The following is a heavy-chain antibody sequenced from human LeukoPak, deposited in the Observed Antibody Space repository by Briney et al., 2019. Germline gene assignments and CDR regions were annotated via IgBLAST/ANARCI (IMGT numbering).Heavy chain of an antibody. D-gene: IGHD3-10*01. CDR2: INPSGGST. J-gene: IGHJ4*02. Sequence: ASVKVSCKASGYTFTSYYMHWVRQAPGQGLEWMGIINPSGGSTSYAQKFQGRVIITRDTSTSTVYMELSSLRSEDTAGIYWPRVGYGSGSYYSDYWGQGTLVTVSS. V-gene: IGHV1-46*01. CDR1: GYTFTSYY. CDR3: PRVGYGSGSYYSDY.